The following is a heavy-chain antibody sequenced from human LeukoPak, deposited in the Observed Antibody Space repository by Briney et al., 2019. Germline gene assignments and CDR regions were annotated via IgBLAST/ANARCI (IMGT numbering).Heavy chain of an antibody. CDR3: ARVTYDSGSYHGRFDP. CDR1: GGSIGSYY. Sequence: TETLSLTCTVSGGSIGSYYWSRIRQPPGKVLEWIGEINQSGDTNYNPSLTSRVTLSVETSKYQFSLRLTSVTAADTAVYYCARVTYDSGSYHGRFDPWGQGTLVTVSS. J-gene: IGHJ5*02. CDR2: INQSGDT. D-gene: IGHD3-10*01. V-gene: IGHV4-34*01.